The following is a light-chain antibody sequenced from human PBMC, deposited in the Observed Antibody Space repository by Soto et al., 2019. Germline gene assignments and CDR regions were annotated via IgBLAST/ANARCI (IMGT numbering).Light chain of an antibody. CDR3: QQYGTSPET. CDR2: GAS. CDR1: QTVSSNF. J-gene: IGKJ1*01. V-gene: IGKV3-20*01. Sequence: EMVLTQSPDTLSLSPGERATLSCRASQTVSSNFLAWYQQRPGQAPRLLIYGASSRATGIPDRFSGSGSGTDFTLTISRLEPEDIEVYYCQQYGTSPETLGQGTKVDIK.